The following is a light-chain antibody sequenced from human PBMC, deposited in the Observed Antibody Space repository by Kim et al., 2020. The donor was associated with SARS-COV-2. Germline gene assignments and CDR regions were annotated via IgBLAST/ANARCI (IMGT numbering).Light chain of an antibody. CDR2: QDS. Sequence: VSPGQTASITCAGDKLGDKYACWYQQKPGQAPVLVIYQDSKRPSGIPERFSGSNSGNTATLTISGTQAMDEADYYCQAWDSSLVVFGGGTQLTVL. J-gene: IGLJ2*01. V-gene: IGLV3-1*01. CDR1: KLGDKY. CDR3: QAWDSSLVV.